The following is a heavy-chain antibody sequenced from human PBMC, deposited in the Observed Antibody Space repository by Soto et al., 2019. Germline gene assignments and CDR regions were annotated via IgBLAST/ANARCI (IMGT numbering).Heavy chain of an antibody. J-gene: IGHJ4*02. CDR3: ARGGAAAGILDY. CDR2: IWYDGSNK. D-gene: IGHD6-13*01. V-gene: IGHV3-33*01. CDR1: GFTFSSYG. Sequence: QVQLVESGGGVVQPGRSLRLSCAASGFTFSSYGMHWVRQAPGKGLEWVAVIWYDGSNKYYADSVKGRFTISRDNSKNTLYLQMNSLRAEDTAVYYCARGGAAAGILDYWGQGTLVTVSS.